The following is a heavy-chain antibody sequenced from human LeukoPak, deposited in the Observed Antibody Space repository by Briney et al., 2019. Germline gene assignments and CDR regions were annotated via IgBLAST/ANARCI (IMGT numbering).Heavy chain of an antibody. Sequence: PETLSLTCSVSGGSISNYFWTWIRQPPGKGLEWIGYIYSSGSTYYNPSLKSRVTISVDTSKNRFSLKLSTVTAADTAVYYCARRPTGDPKFDYWGQGTLVTVSS. D-gene: IGHD7-27*01. V-gene: IGHV4-59*08. J-gene: IGHJ4*02. CDR1: GGSISNYF. CDR2: IYSSGST. CDR3: ARRPTGDPKFDY.